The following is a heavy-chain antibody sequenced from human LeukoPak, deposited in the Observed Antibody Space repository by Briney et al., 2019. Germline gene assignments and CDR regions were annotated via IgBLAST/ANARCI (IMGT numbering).Heavy chain of an antibody. CDR2: INPNSGGT. D-gene: IGHD1-14*01. CDR1: GYTFTGYY. J-gene: IGHJ4*02. CDR3: ARGGQAGTPFVFAY. V-gene: IGHV1-2*02. Sequence: ASVKVSCKASGYTFTGYYMHWVRQAPGQGLEWMGWINPNSGGTNYSQRFQGRVTMTRDTSITTAYMELSSLRSDDTAGYYCARGGQAGTPFVFAYWGQGTLVTVSS.